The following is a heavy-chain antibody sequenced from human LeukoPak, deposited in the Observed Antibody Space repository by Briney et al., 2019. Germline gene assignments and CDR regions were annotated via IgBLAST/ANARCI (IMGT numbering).Heavy chain of an antibody. CDR3: ARGRTTYYYDSSGYLSLWYFDY. D-gene: IGHD3-22*01. CDR1: GGSFSGYY. Sequence: PSETLSLTCAVYGGSFSGYYWSWIRKPPGKGLEWIGEINHSGSTNYNPSLKSRVTISVDTSKNQFSLKLSSVTAADTAVYYCARGRTTYYYDSSGYLSLWYFDYWGQGTLVTVSS. V-gene: IGHV4-34*01. CDR2: INHSGST. J-gene: IGHJ4*02.